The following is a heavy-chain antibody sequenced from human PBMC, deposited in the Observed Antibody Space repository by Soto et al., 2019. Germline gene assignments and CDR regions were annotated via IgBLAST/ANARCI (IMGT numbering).Heavy chain of an antibody. J-gene: IGHJ4*02. CDR2: ITWTNGEI. CDR3: ARGVRQWAPDS. V-gene: IGHV3-9*02. D-gene: IGHD1-1*01. CDR1: GFFPNSYA. Sequence: EVQLVESGGGLAQVGTSLRLSCVGSGFFPNSYAMHWVRQAPGKGLEWVSGITWTNGEIGYADSVKGRFTLSRDKAKNSLFLQMHSLRPDDTALYYCARGVRQWAPDSWGQGTLVTVSS.